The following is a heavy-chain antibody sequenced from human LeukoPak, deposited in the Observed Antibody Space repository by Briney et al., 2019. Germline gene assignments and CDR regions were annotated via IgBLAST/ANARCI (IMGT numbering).Heavy chain of an antibody. J-gene: IGHJ6*03. V-gene: IGHV3-48*01. D-gene: IGHD1-26*01. Sequence: PGGSLRLSCAASGFTFSNYSMNWVRQAPGKGLEWVSYISSSSNTIYYADSVKGRFTISRDNAQNSLYLQMNSLRAEDTAVYYCAKSYGSYYYYYYMDVWGKGTTVTVSS. CDR3: AKSYGSYYYYYYMDV. CDR2: ISSSSNTI. CDR1: GFTFSNYS.